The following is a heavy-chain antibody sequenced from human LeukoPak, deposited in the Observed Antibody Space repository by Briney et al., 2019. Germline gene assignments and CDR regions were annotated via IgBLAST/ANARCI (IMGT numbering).Heavy chain of an antibody. CDR2: INHSGST. D-gene: IGHD5/OR15-5a*01. J-gene: IGHJ3*02. CDR1: GGSFSGYY. V-gene: IGHV4-34*01. CDR3: ARDSKSTADAFDI. Sequence: SETLSLTCAVYGGSFSGYYWSWIRQPPGKGLEWIGEINHSGSTNYNPSLKSRVTISVDKSKNQLSLKVTSVTAADTAMYYCARDSKSTADAFDIWGQGTMVTVSS.